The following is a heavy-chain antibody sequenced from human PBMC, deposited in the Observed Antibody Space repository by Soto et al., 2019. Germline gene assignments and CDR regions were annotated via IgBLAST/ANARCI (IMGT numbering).Heavy chain of an antibody. CDR1: GGTFSSYA. CDR3: ARGPTGTTAEVSYYGMDV. Sequence: ASVKVSCKASGGTFSSYAISCVRQAPGQGLEWMGGIIPIFGTANYAQKFQGRVTITADESTSTAYMELSSLRSEDTAVYYCARGPTGTTAEVSYYGMDVWGQGTTVTVSS. J-gene: IGHJ6*02. V-gene: IGHV1-69*13. CDR2: IIPIFGTA. D-gene: IGHD1-7*01.